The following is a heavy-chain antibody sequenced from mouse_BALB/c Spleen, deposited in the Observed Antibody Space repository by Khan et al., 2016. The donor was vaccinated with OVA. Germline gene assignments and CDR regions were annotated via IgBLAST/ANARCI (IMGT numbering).Heavy chain of an antibody. Sequence: VKLLESGPGLVAPSQSLSITCTLSGFSLTNYGIHWVRQRPGKGLEWLVVIWRDVSSTYNSHPKSSLTTTKDNSKRQVLLKMNRLQTDDTAIYLGARQHRYDDSDMDYWGQGTSVTVSS. V-gene: IGHV2-6-1*01. D-gene: IGHD2-12*01. CDR3: ARQHRYDDSDMDY. CDR2: IWRDVSS. J-gene: IGHJ4*01. CDR1: GFSLTNYG.